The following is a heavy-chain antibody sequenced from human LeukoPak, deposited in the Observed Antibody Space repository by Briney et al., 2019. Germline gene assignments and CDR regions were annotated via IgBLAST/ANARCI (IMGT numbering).Heavy chain of an antibody. CDR1: GYTFTSYG. V-gene: IGHV1-18*01. Sequence: ASVKVSCKASGYTFTSYGISWVRQAPGQGLEWMGWISAYNGNTNYAQKLQGRVTMTTDTSTSTAYMELRSLRSDDTAVYYCARVPNFIFWSGYYTTHFGYWGQGTLVTVSS. CDR3: ARVPNFIFWSGYYTTHFGY. J-gene: IGHJ4*02. CDR2: ISAYNGNT. D-gene: IGHD3-3*01.